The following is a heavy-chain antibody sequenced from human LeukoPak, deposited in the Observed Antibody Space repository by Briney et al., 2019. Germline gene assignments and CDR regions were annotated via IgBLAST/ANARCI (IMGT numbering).Heavy chain of an antibody. CDR2: ISGSGGST. CDR1: GFTFSSYA. V-gene: IGHV3-23*01. D-gene: IGHD5-12*01. Sequence: PGGSLTLSCPASGFTFSSYAMSWLRQAPGKGLEWVSAISGSGGSTYYADSVKGRFTISRDNSKNTLYLQMNSLRAEDTAVYYCAKDESYSGYDLDYWGQGTLVTVSS. J-gene: IGHJ4*02. CDR3: AKDESYSGYDLDY.